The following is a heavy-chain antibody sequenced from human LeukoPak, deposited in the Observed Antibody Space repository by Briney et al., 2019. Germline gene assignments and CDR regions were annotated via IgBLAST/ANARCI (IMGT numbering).Heavy chain of an antibody. CDR3: ARPRGRQQLVPFDY. Sequence: GESLNISSKCSGYSFTNYLIGWVRQTPGEGLEWMWIIYPDDNDTRYSPSLEGQNTISADTSITTAYLQWTSLKASGTAMYDCARPRGRQQLVPFDYWGEGTLVTVSS. J-gene: IGHJ4*02. CDR2: IYPDDNDT. CDR1: GYSFTNYL. D-gene: IGHD6-13*01. V-gene: IGHV5-51*01.